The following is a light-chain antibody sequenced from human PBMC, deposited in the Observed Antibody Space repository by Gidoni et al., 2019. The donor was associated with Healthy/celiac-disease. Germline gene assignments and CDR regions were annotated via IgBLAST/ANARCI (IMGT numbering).Light chain of an antibody. CDR2: AAS. CDR1: QSISSY. V-gene: IGKV1-39*01. Sequence: DIQMTQSPSSLSASVGDRVTITCRASQSISSYLNWYQQKPGKAPKLLIYAASSLQSGVPSRFSGSGSGTDFTLTISSLQPEDFATYYCQQSYSTENTFXQXTKLEIK. J-gene: IGKJ2*01. CDR3: QQSYSTENT.